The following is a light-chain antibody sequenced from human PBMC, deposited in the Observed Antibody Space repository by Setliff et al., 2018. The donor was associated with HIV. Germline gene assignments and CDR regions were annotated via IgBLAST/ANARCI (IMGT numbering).Light chain of an antibody. CDR3: QQYYSSPLT. CDR1: QSVLYSSNNKNY. J-gene: IGKJ4*01. CDR2: WAS. V-gene: IGKV4-1*01. Sequence: DIVMTQSPDSLAVSLGERATINCKSSQSVLYSSNNKNYLAWYQQKPGQPPKLLIFWASTRESGVPDRFSGSGSGTDFTLTISSLQAEDVALYYCQQYYSSPLTFGGGTKWIS.